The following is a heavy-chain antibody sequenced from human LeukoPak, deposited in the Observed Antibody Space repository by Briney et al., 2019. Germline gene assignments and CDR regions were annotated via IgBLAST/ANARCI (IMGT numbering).Heavy chain of an antibody. V-gene: IGHV4-30-4*01. CDR2: IYYSGST. Sequence: PSQTLSLTCTVPGGSISSGDYYWSWIRQPPGKGLEWIGYIYYSGSTYYNPSLKSRVTISVDTSKNQFSLKLSSVTAADTAVYYCARDHYYGDYLFDYWGQGTLVTVSS. CDR1: GGSISSGDYY. J-gene: IGHJ4*02. CDR3: ARDHYYGDYLFDY. D-gene: IGHD4-17*01.